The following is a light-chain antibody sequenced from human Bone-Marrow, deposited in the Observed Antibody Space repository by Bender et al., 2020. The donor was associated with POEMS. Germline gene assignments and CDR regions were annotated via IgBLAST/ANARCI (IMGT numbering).Light chain of an antibody. J-gene: IGLJ7*01. CDR3: QVWDSSSDQAV. Sequence: SYVLTQPPSVSVAPGQTARITCGGNNIETKTVHWYQQKAGQAPVLVVYANSDRPSGIPERFSGSKSGNAATLTISRVEAGDEADYYCQVWDSSSDQAVFGGGTQLTVL. V-gene: IGLV3-21*02. CDR1: NIETKT. CDR2: ANS.